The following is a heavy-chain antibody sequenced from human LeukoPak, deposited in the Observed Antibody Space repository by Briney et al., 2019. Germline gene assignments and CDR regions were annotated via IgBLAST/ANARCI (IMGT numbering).Heavy chain of an antibody. V-gene: IGHV4-59*01. CDR2: VYYSGSI. CDR1: GGSISSYY. J-gene: IGHJ3*02. CDR3: ARDSHIDAFDI. Sequence: PSETLSLTCTVSGGSISSYYWSWIRQPPGKGLEWIGYVYYSGSINYNPSLKSRVTISVDTSKNQFSLKLSSVTAADTAVYYCARDSHIDAFDIWGQGTMVTVSS.